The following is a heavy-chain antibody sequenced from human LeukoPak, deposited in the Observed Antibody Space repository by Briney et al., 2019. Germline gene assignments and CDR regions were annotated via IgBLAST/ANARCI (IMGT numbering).Heavy chain of an antibody. Sequence: GGSLRLSCAASGFTFSSYDMHWVRQAPGKGLEWVAFIRYDGTNKYYADSVKGRFTISRDNSKNTLYLQMNSLRAEDTAVYYCAEGPPVVVTVILAEYFQHWGQGTLVTVSS. CDR1: GFTFSSYD. V-gene: IGHV3-30*02. J-gene: IGHJ1*01. D-gene: IGHD2-21*02. CDR3: AEGPPVVVTVILAEYFQH. CDR2: IRYDGTNK.